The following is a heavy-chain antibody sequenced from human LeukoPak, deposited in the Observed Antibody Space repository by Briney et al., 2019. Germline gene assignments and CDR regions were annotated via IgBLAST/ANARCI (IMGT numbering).Heavy chain of an antibody. J-gene: IGHJ4*02. V-gene: IGHV3-30*02. D-gene: IGHD6-13*01. Sequence: GGSLRLSRAASGFTISSYGMHWVRQSPGKGLAWVAFIRYDGSNKYYADSVKGRFTISRDNSKNTLYLQMNSLRAEDTAVYYCARAGQQLVRKLDYWGQGTLVTVSS. CDR1: GFTISSYG. CDR3: ARAGQQLVRKLDY. CDR2: IRYDGSNK.